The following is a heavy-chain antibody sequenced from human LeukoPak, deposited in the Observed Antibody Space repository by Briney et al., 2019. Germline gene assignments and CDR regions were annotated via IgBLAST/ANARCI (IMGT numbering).Heavy chain of an antibody. J-gene: IGHJ3*02. CDR3: AKKYYYDSSGYTHDAFDI. D-gene: IGHD3-22*01. V-gene: IGHV3-23*01. Sequence: GGSLRLSCAASGFTFSSYAMSWVRQAPGKGLEWVSAISGSGGSTYYADSVKGRFTISRDNSKNTLYLQMNSLRAEDTAVYYCAKKYYYDSSGYTHDAFDIWGQGTMVTVSS. CDR2: ISGSGGST. CDR1: GFTFSSYA.